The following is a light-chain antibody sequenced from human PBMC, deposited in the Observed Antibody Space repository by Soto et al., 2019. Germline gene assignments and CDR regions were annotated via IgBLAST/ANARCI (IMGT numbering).Light chain of an antibody. V-gene: IGKV3-15*01. CDR2: AAS. CDR3: QQYSHWPLT. Sequence: EIVMTQSPGTLSVSPGGRATLSCRASQSVGNNLAWYQQKPGQAPRLLIYAASSRATGISARFTGSGSGTEFTLTVDRLQSEDFAVYFCQQYSHWPLTFGGGTKVEIK. J-gene: IGKJ4*01. CDR1: QSVGNN.